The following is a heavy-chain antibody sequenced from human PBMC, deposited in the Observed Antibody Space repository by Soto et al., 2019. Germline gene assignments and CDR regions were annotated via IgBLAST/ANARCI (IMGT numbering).Heavy chain of an antibody. J-gene: IGHJ5*02. CDR1: VGTFSSYA. D-gene: IGHD5-18*01. Sequence: QVQLVQSGAEVKKPGSSVKVSCKASVGTFSSYAISWVRQAPGQGLEWMGGIIPIFGTANYAQKFQGRVTITADESTSTAYMELSILRSEDTAMYYCARTNTAMVTGWFDPWGQGTLVTVSS. CDR2: IIPIFGTA. V-gene: IGHV1-69*12. CDR3: ARTNTAMVTGWFDP.